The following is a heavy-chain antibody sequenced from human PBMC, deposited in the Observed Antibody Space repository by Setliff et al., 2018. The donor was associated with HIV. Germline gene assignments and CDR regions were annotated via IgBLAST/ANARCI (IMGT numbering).Heavy chain of an antibody. CDR2: LFYTGST. CDR3: ARLGTSGWYSYFDY. Sequence: SETLSLTCAVSGDSITSRNYHWDWVRQPPGKGLEWIGSLFYTGSTSCNPSLKSRVTISVDTSKNQFSLKLTSVTAADTSIYHCARLGTSGWYSYFDYWGQGILVTVSS. CDR1: GDSITSRNYH. V-gene: IGHV4-39*01. D-gene: IGHD6-19*01. J-gene: IGHJ4*02.